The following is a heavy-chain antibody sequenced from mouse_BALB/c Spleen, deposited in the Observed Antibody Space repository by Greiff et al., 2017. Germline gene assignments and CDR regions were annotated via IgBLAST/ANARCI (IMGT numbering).Heavy chain of an antibody. CDR2: ISSGGSYT. D-gene: IGHD2-4*01. V-gene: IGHV5-6-4*01. CDR3: TSFYYDYDEGAY. CDR1: GFTFSSYT. J-gene: IGHJ3*01. Sequence: EVMLVESGGGLVKPGGSLKLSCAASGFTFSSYTMSWVRQTPEKRLEWVATISSGGSYTYYPDSVKGRFTISRDNAKNTLYLQMSSLKSEDTAMYYCTSFYYDYDEGAYWGQGTLVTVSA.